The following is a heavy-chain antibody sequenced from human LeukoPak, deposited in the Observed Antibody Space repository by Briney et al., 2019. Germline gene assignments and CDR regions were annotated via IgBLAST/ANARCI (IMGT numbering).Heavy chain of an antibody. CDR3: ARFRYYYGSGSTNWFDP. CDR1: GYTFTSYD. V-gene: IGHV1-8*01. J-gene: IGHJ5*02. D-gene: IGHD3-10*01. CDR2: MNPNSGNT. Sequence: GASVKVSCKASGYTFTSYDINWVRQATGQGLEWMGWMNPNSGNTGYAQKFQGRVTMTRNTSISTAYMELSSLRSEDTAVYYCARFRYYYGSGSTNWFDPWGQGTLVTVSS.